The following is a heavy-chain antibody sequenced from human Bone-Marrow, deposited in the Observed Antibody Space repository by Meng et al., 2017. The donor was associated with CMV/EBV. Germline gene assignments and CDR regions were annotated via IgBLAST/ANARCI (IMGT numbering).Heavy chain of an antibody. CDR3: ARDGVGSSWYVPHYYFYGMDV. J-gene: IGHJ6*02. D-gene: IGHD6-13*01. CDR1: GFTFSSHR. Sequence: GESLKISCAASGFTFSSHRMSWVRQAPGKGLEWVANIKQDGSEKYNVDSVKGRFTISRDNAKNSLYLQMNSLRAEDTAVYYCARDGVGSSWYVPHYYFYGMDVWGQGTTVTVSS. CDR2: IKQDGSEK. V-gene: IGHV3-7*01.